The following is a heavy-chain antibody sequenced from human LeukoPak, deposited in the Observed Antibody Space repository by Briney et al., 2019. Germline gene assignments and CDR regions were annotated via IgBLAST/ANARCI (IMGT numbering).Heavy chain of an antibody. V-gene: IGHV4-34*01. CDR3: AAEVGDYVDY. CDR2: INHSGST. CDR1: GGSFSGYY. D-gene: IGHD1-26*01. Sequence: SETLSLTCAVYGGSFSGYYWSWIRQPPGKGLEWIGEINHSGSTNYNPSLKSRVTISVDTSKNQFSLKLSSVTAADTAVYYCAAEVGDYVDYWGQGTLVTVSS. J-gene: IGHJ4*02.